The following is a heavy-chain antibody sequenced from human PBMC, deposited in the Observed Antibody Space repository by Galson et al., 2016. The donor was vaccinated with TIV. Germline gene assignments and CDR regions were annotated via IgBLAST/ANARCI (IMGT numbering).Heavy chain of an antibody. CDR1: GFIFDNAW. Sequence: SLRLSCAASGFIFDNAWMSWVRQAPGKGLEWISYISTTSSLIYYADSMRGRFTISRDNDKSSLYLQMNSLRAEDTALYYCAREGRDGYNPYFDSWGQGTLVTVSS. V-gene: IGHV3-48*01. J-gene: IGHJ4*02. CDR3: AREGRDGYNPYFDS. CDR2: ISTTSSLI. D-gene: IGHD5-24*01.